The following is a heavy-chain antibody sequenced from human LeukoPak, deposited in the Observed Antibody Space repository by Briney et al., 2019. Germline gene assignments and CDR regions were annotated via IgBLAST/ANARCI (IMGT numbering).Heavy chain of an antibody. D-gene: IGHD6-13*01. J-gene: IGHJ4*02. CDR2: IYYSGST. V-gene: IGHV4-59*08. CDR3: ARYSSSSREDY. CDR1: GGSISSYY. Sequence: SETLSLTCTVSGGSISSYYWSWIRQPRGKGLEWIGYIYYSGSTNYNPSLKSRVTISVDTSKNQFSLKLSSVTAADTAVYYCARYSSSSREDYWGQGTLVTVSS.